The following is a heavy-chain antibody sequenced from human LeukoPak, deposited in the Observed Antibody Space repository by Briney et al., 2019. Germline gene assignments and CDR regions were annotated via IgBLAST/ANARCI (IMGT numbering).Heavy chain of an antibody. CDR1: GFTFSSYA. Sequence: GGSLRLSCAASGFTFSSYAMSWVRQAPGKGLEWVSAISGSGGSTYYADSVKGRFTISRDNSKNTLYLQMNSLRAEDTAVYYCAKPTLSSSWPYYYYGMDVWGQGTTVTVSS. D-gene: IGHD6-13*01. CDR3: AKPTLSSSWPYYYYGMDV. CDR2: ISGSGGST. J-gene: IGHJ6*02. V-gene: IGHV3-23*01.